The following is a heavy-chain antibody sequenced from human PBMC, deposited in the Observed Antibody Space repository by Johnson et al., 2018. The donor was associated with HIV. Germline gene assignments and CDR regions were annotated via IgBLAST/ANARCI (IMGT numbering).Heavy chain of an antibody. D-gene: IGHD3-16*01. J-gene: IGHJ3*02. V-gene: IGHV3-30*04. CDR2: MSYDGSNK. CDR3: AKDRTNWGYDAFDI. CDR1: GFTFSNYP. Sequence: QVQLVESGGGVVQPGRSLRLSCAASGFTFSNYPIHWVRQAPGKGLEWVAVMSYDGSNKYYADSVKGRFTIFRDNSENTLFLQMNRLRAEDTAVYYCAKDRTNWGYDAFDIWGQGTMVTVSS.